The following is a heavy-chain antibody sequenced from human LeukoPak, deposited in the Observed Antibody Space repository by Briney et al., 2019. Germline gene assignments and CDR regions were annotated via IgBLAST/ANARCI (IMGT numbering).Heavy chain of an antibody. V-gene: IGHV3-23*01. D-gene: IGHD3-10*01. J-gene: IGHJ6*02. CDR1: GFTFSSYA. CDR3: AKRSPFTMVRGVIIYYYYGMDV. Sequence: GGSLRLSCAASGFTFSSYAMSWVRQAPGKGLEWVSAISGSGGSTYYADSVKGRFTISRDNSKNTLYLEMNSLRAEDTAVYYCAKRSPFTMVRGVIIYYYYGMDVWGQGTTVTVSS. CDR2: ISGSGGST.